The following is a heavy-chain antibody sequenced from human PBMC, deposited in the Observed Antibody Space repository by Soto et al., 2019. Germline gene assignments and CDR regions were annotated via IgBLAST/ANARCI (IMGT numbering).Heavy chain of an antibody. V-gene: IGHV1-69*13. J-gene: IGHJ6*02. Sequence: ASVKVSCKASGGTFRSYAISWVRQAPGQGIEWMGGIIPIFGTANYAQKFQGRVTITADESTSTAYMELSSLRSEDTAVYYCARDTAVVLTYYYYGMDVWGQGTRGTVSS. D-gene: IGHD6-19*01. CDR1: GGTFRSYA. CDR2: IIPIFGTA. CDR3: ARDTAVVLTYYYYGMDV.